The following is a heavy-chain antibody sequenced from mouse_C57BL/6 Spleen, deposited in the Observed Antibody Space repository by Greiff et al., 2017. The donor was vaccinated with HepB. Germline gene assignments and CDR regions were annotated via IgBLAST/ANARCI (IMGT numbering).Heavy chain of an antibody. CDR2: ISSGSSTI. D-gene: IGHD1-1*01. Sequence: EVQLVESGGGLVKPGGSLKLSCAASGFTFSDYGMHWVRQAPEKGLEWVAYISSGSSTIYYADTVKGRVTISRDNAKNTLFLQMTSLRSEDTAMYYCARQRGSSPFAYWGQGTLVTVSA. CDR1: GFTFSDYG. J-gene: IGHJ3*01. CDR3: ARQRGSSPFAY. V-gene: IGHV5-17*01.